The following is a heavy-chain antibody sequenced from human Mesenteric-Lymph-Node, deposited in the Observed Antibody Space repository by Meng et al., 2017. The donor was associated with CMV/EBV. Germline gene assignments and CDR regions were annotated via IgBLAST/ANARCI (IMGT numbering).Heavy chain of an antibody. V-gene: IGHV3-30-3*01. CDR2: IPYDGSNK. J-gene: IGHJ4*02. D-gene: IGHD3-22*01. CDR1: GFTFSSYA. CDR3: ARGSDYYDSSGSWGDFGY. Sequence: GESLKISCAASGFTFSSYAMHWVRQAPGKGLEWVAVIPYDGSNKYYADSVKGRFTISRDNSKNTLYLQMNSLRAEDTAVYYCARGSDYYDSSGSWGDFGYWGQGTLVTVSS.